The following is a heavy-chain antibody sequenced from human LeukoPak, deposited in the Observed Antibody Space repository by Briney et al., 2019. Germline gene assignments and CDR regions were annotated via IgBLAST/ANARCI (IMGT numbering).Heavy chain of an antibody. CDR2: INSNTGNP. CDR1: GYTFTSYA. Sequence: EASVKVSCKASGYTFTSYAMNWVRQAPGQGLGWMGWINSNTGNPTYAQGFTGRFVFSLDTSVSTAYLQISSLKAEDTAVYYCARGGAVDTAMADFDYWGQGTLLTVSS. CDR3: ARGGAVDTAMADFDY. J-gene: IGHJ4*02. V-gene: IGHV7-4-1*02. D-gene: IGHD5-18*01.